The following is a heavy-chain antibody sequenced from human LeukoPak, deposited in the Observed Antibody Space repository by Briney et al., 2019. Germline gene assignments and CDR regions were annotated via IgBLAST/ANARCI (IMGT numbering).Heavy chain of an antibody. CDR2: INPSGGST. J-gene: IGHJ4*02. CDR1: GYTFTSYY. D-gene: IGHD3-16*01. CDR3: GGDGGGVYYFDS. V-gene: IGHV1-46*01. Sequence: ASVKVSCKASGYTFTSYYIHWVRQAPGQGLEWMGLINPSGGSTSYAQKFQGRVTMTRDTSTSTVYMELSSLRSEDTAVYYCGGDGGGVYYFDSWGQEPLLTVSS.